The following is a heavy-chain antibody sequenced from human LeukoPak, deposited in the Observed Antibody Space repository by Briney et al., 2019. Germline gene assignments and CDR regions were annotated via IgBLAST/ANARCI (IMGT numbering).Heavy chain of an antibody. Sequence: GGSLRLSCAASGFTFSSYSMNWVRQAPGKGLEWVSSISSSSSYIYYADSVKGRFTISRDNSKNTLHLQMNSLRAEDTAIYYCAIVERSTNYWGQGTLVTVSS. D-gene: IGHD2/OR15-2a*01. J-gene: IGHJ4*02. CDR3: AIVERSTNY. CDR2: ISSSSSYI. CDR1: GFTFSSYS. V-gene: IGHV3-21*04.